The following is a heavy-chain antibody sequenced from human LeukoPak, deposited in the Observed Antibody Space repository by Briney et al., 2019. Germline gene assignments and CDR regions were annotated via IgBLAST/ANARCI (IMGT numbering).Heavy chain of an antibody. J-gene: IGHJ4*02. CDR3: ARRDISSGWSFNY. CDR1: GGSISNYH. D-gene: IGHD6-19*01. CDR2: IHTSGST. Sequence: SETLSLTCTVSGGSISNYHWIWIRQPAGKGPEWIGQIHTSGSTNYNPPLKSRVTMSIDTTEDQVSLTIRSVTAADTAFYYCARRDISSGWSFNYWGQGTLVTVSS. V-gene: IGHV4-4*07.